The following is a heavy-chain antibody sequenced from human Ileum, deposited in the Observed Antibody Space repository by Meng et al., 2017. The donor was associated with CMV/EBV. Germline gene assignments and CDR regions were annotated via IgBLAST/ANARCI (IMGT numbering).Heavy chain of an antibody. V-gene: IGHV4-4*07. Sequence: HVPVQESGPGLVKPSETLSLPCSVSGGSFSGYFWSWVRQPAGKRLEWIGRIDPSGSRNYNPSLRDRITVSVDTSKNQFSLRLTSVTAADTAVYYCARECVGEGDNCQWDYWFDPWGHGTLVTVSS. CDR1: GGSFSGYF. J-gene: IGHJ5*02. CDR3: ARECVGEGDNCQWDYWFDP. D-gene: IGHD3-16*01. CDR2: IDPSGSR.